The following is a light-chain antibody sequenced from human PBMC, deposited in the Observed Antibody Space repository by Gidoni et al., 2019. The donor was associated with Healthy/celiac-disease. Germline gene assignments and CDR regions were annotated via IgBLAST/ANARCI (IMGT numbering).Light chain of an antibody. V-gene: IGKV3-20*01. J-gene: IGKJ4*01. CDR1: QSVHSSY. CDR3: HQYGSSPLT. CDR2: CAS. Sequence: DIVLTQSQGTLSLSPGERATLSSRASQSVHSSYLAWYQQKPGQAPMLLTYCASSCPTGIPDRFSGSGSVTDFTLTISRLEPEDFAVYYCHQYGSSPLTFGGGTKVEIK.